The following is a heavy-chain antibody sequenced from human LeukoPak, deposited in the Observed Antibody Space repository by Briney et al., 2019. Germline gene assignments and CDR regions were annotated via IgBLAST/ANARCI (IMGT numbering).Heavy chain of an antibody. D-gene: IGHD2-15*01. CDR2: MSGSGGRT. Sequence: GGSLRLFCVASGFTLRIYHMRWARHATGKGLEWVAGMSGSGGRTYYAECVKDRFNIPRENSKSTVYVKMNRLRDEDTALYFCAKDQGDFVVVVAAYYYYGMDVWGKGTTVTVSS. CDR3: AKDQGDFVVVVAAYYYYGMDV. V-gene: IGHV3-23*01. CDR1: GFTLRIYH. J-gene: IGHJ6*04.